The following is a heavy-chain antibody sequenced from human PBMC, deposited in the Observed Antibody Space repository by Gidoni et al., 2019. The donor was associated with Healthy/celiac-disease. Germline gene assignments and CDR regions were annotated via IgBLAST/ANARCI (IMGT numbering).Heavy chain of an antibody. CDR3: AKYEADY. CDR2: ISYDGSNK. J-gene: IGHJ4*02. Sequence: QVQLVESGGGVVQPGRSLRLSCAASGFTFSSYGMHWVRQAPGKGLEWVAVISYDGSNKYYADSVKGRFTISRDNSKNTLYLQMNSLRAEDTAVYYCAKYEADYWGQGTLVTVSS. CDR1: GFTFSSYG. D-gene: IGHD3-16*01. V-gene: IGHV3-30*18.